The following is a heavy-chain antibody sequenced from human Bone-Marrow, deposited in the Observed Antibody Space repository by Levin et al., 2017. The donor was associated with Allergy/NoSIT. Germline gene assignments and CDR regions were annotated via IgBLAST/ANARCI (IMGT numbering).Heavy chain of an antibody. CDR1: GFTFSDYY. D-gene: IGHD4-11*01. J-gene: IGHJ6*02. V-gene: IGHV3-11*01. CDR3: ARADSTVTHYYYYYYGMDV. Sequence: GESLKISCAASGFTFSDYYMSWIRQAPGKGLEWVSYISSSGSTIYYADSVKGRFTISRDNAKNSLYLQMNSLRAEDTAVYYCARADSTVTHYYYYYYGMDVWGQGTTVTVSS. CDR2: ISSSGSTI.